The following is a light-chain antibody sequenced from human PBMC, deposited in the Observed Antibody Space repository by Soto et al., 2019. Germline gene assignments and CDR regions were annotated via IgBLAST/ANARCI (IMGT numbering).Light chain of an antibody. CDR2: LNSDGSH. CDR1: SGHSSYA. V-gene: IGLV4-69*01. J-gene: IGLJ3*02. Sequence: QAVVTQSPSASASLGASVKLTCTLSSGHSSYAIAWHQQQPEKGPRYLMKLNSDGSHSKGDGIPDRFSGSSSGAVRYLTISSLQSEDDADYYCQTWGTGIQVFGGGTKLTVL. CDR3: QTWGTGIQV.